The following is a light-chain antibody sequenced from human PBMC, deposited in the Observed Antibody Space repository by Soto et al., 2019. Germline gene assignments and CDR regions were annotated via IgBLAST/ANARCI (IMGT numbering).Light chain of an antibody. CDR2: GTS. V-gene: IGKV1-39*01. CDR3: QQSYSTPGT. Sequence: DIQMTQSPSSLSASVGDRVTITCRASQNINTYLNWYQQKPGKALKLLIYGTSSLQSGVPSRFSGSGSGTDFTLTISSLQPEDFATYYCQQSYSTPGTFGQGTRWIS. J-gene: IGKJ1*01. CDR1: QNINTY.